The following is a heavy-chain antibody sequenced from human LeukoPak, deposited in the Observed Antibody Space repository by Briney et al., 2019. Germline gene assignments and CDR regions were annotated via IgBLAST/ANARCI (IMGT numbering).Heavy chain of an antibody. D-gene: IGHD6-6*01. CDR2: INHSGST. J-gene: IGHJ4*02. CDR1: GGSFSGYY. CDR3: ARGPQYSSSSGVDY. Sequence: SETLTLTCAVYGGSFSGYYWSWLRQPPGKGLEWIGEINHSGSTNYNPSLKSRVTISVDTSKNQFSLKLSSVTAADTAVYYCARGPQYSSSSGVDYWGQGTLVTVSS. V-gene: IGHV4-34*01.